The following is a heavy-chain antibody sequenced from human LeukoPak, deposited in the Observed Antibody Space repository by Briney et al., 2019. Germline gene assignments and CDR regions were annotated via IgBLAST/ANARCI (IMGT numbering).Heavy chain of an antibody. CDR1: GGSISSGGYS. Sequence: SQTLSLTCTVSGGSISSGGYSWSWIRQPPGKGLEWIGYIYYSGSTNYNPSLKSRVTISVDTSKNQFSLKLSSVTAADTAVYYCARAKRYDFWSGYYLDYWGQGTLVTVSS. CDR2: IYYSGST. J-gene: IGHJ4*02. CDR3: ARAKRYDFWSGYYLDY. D-gene: IGHD3-3*01. V-gene: IGHV4-61*08.